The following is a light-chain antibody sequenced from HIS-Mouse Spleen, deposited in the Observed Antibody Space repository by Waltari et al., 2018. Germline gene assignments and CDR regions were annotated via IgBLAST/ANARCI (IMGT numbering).Light chain of an antibody. J-gene: IGKJ1*01. CDR3: QQYYRFPWT. Sequence: AIVMPQSPSLLSSSTGDRLTISCRMNQSISSYLAWYQQKPGKAPELLIYAASTRQSGVPSRFSGSGSGTDFTLTISCLQAEDFAPYYCQQYYRFPWTFGQGTKVEIK. CDR2: AAS. V-gene: IGKV1D-8*02. CDR1: QSISSY.